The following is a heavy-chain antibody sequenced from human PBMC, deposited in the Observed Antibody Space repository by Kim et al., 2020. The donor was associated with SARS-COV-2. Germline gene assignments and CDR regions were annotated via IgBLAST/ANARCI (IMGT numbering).Heavy chain of an antibody. J-gene: IGHJ4*02. V-gene: IGHV3-48*02. CDR3: VRGAAAAF. D-gene: IGHD6-13*01. CDR2: TTM. Sequence: TTMYYAESVKGRFTITRDNAKNLLFLQMDSLRDEDTAIYYCVRGAAAAFWGQGTLVTVSS.